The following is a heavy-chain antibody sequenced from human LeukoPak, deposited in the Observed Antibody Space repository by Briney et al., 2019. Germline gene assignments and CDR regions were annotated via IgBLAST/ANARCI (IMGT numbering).Heavy chain of an antibody. CDR1: GGSISSSSYY. CDR2: IYYSGST. CDR3: ARHDGATIFDY. D-gene: IGHD5-24*01. V-gene: IGHV4-39*01. J-gene: IGHJ4*02. Sequence: SETLFLTCTVPGGSISSSSYYWGWIRQPPGKGLEWIGSIYYSGSTYYNPSLKSRVTISVATSKNQFSLKLSSVTAADTAVYYCARHDGATIFDYWGQGTLVTVSS.